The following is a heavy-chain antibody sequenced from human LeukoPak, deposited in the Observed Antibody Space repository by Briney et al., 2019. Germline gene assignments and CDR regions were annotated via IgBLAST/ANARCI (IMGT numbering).Heavy chain of an antibody. CDR1: GFTFSSYT. V-gene: IGHV3-30-3*01. D-gene: IGHD3-10*01. Sequence: GGSLRPSCAASGFTFSSYTMHWVRQAPGKGLEWVALISYDGSNKYYADSVKGRFTISRDNSKNTLYLQMNSLRAEDTAVYYCVRDSADSGGYFQYWGQGTLVTVSS. CDR2: ISYDGSNK. CDR3: VRDSADSGGYFQY. J-gene: IGHJ1*01.